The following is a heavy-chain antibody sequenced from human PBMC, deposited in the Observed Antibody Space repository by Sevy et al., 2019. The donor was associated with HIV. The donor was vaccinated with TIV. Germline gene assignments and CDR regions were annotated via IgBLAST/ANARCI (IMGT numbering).Heavy chain of an antibody. Sequence: GGSLRLSCTASGFTFGDYAMSWFRQAPGKGLEWVGFIRSKAYGGTTEYAASVKGRLTISRDDSKSIAYLQMNSLKTEDTAVYYCTRAKGLWFGELLPACFDIWGQGTMVTVSS. V-gene: IGHV3-49*03. CDR3: TRAKGLWFGELLPACFDI. CDR2: IRSKAYGGTT. D-gene: IGHD3-10*01. J-gene: IGHJ3*02. CDR1: GFTFGDYA.